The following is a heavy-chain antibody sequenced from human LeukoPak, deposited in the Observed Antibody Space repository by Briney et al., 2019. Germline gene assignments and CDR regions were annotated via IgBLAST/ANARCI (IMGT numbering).Heavy chain of an antibody. Sequence: GGSLRLSCAASGFTFSSYSMNWVRQAPGKGLEWVSSISSSSYIYYADSVKGRFTISRDNAKNSLYLQMNSLRAEDTAVYYCARECHDYVWGSYRNNWFDPWGQGTLVTVSS. CDR1: GFTFSSYS. J-gene: IGHJ5*02. V-gene: IGHV3-21*01. CDR3: ARECHDYVWGSYRNNWFDP. CDR2: ISSSSYI. D-gene: IGHD3-16*02.